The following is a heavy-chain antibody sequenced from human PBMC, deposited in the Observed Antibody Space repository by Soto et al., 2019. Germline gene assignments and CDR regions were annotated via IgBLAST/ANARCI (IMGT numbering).Heavy chain of an antibody. V-gene: IGHV4-31*03. J-gene: IGHJ4*02. Sequence: QVQLQESGPGLVKPSQTLSLTCTVSGGSISSGGYYWIWIRQHPGKGLEWIGYIYYSGSTYYNPSLKCRVTISVDTSKLQFSLKLSSVTAADTAVYYCARWPQLEPRFDYWGPGTLVTVSS. CDR2: IYYSGST. CDR1: GGSISSGGYY. CDR3: ARWPQLEPRFDY. D-gene: IGHD1-1*01.